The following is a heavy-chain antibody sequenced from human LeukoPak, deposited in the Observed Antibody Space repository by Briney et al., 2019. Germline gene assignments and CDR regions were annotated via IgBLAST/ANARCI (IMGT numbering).Heavy chain of an antibody. CDR3: ARDRYFDWYVIGYYYYGMDV. CDR2: ISYDGSNK. CDR1: GFTFSSYA. Sequence: PGGSLRLSCAASGFTFSSYAMHWVRQAPGKGLEWVAVISYDGSNKYYADSVKGRFTISGDNSKNTLYLQMNSLRAEDTAVYYCARDRYFDWYVIGYYYYGMDVWGKGTTVTVSS. D-gene: IGHD3-9*01. J-gene: IGHJ6*04. V-gene: IGHV3-30*04.